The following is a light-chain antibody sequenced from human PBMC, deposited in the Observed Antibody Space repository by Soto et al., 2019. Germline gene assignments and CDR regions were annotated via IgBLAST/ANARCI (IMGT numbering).Light chain of an antibody. CDR2: AAS. CDR3: QQRNNWPIT. J-gene: IGKJ5*01. Sequence: EIVLTQSPATLSLSPGERATLSCRASQSVSTYLAWYQHKPGKAPKLVIFAASNRDTGVPARFSGSGSGTDFTLTISSLEPEDFALYYCQQRNNWPITFGQGTRLEIK. V-gene: IGKV3-11*01. CDR1: QSVSTY.